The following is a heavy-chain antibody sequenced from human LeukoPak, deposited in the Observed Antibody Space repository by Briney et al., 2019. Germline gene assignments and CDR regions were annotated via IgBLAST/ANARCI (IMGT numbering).Heavy chain of an antibody. CDR2: TYYRSQQWHS. Sequence: SQTLSLTCALSGDSVSSNGASWNWIRQSPSRGLEWLGRTYYRSQQWHSDYAPSVKGRITLNPDTSKNQFSLQLNSVTPEDTALYYCGRETDFGVVTNWGQGTLVTVSS. J-gene: IGHJ4*02. D-gene: IGHD3-3*01. CDR3: GRETDFGVVTN. V-gene: IGHV6-1*01. CDR1: GDSVSSNGAS.